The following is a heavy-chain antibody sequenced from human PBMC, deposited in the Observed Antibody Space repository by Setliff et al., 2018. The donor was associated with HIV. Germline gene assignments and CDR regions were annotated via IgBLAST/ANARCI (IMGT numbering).Heavy chain of an antibody. V-gene: IGHV3-72*01. J-gene: IGHJ4*02. CDR3: ARGPGSGDYSSYFDY. CDR2: IRNKVNSYTT. CDR1: GFMFRDHY. Sequence: GGSLRLSCVVSGFMFRDHYMDWVRQAPGKGLEWVARIRNKVNSYTTEYVASVKGRFTISRDDSENSLYLQMNILKTEDTAVYYCARGPGSGDYSSYFDYWGQGTLVTVSS. D-gene: IGHD4-17*01.